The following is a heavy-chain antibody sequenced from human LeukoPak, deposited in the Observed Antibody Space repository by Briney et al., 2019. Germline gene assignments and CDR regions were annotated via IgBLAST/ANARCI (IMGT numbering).Heavy chain of an antibody. D-gene: IGHD2-21*01. CDR3: AREGGDYFDY. J-gene: IGHJ4*02. Sequence: SETLSLTCTVSGGSISSYYWSWIRQPPGKGLEWIGEIYHSGSTNYNPSLKSRVTISVDKSKNQFSLKLSSVTAADTAVYYCAREGGDYFDYWGQGTLVTVSS. V-gene: IGHV4-59*12. CDR1: GGSISSYY. CDR2: IYHSGST.